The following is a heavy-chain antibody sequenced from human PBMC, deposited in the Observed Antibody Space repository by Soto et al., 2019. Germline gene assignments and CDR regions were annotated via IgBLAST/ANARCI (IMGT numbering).Heavy chain of an antibody. J-gene: IGHJ4*02. D-gene: IGHD2-21*01. CDR3: ARRRRDGYNFGS. Sequence: SGTLSLTCTVSGGSISSDYWSWIRQPPGKGLECIGYMYYSGRTNYNPSLKSRVTISVDTSKNQFSLKLSSVTAADTAVYYCARRRRDGYNFGSWGQGILVTVSS. V-gene: IGHV4-59*01. CDR2: MYYSGRT. CDR1: GGSISSDY.